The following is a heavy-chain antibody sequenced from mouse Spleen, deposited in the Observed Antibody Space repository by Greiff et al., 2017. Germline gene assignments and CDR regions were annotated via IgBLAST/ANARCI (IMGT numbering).Heavy chain of an antibody. D-gene: IGHD1-3*01. J-gene: IGHJ3*01. CDR1: GFTFSSYA. Sequence: EVQGVESGGGLVKPGGSLKLSCAASGFTFSSYAMSWVRQTPEKRLEWVATISSGGSYTYYPDSVKGRFTISRDNAKNTLYLQMSSLRSEDTAMYYCARQSGFAYWGQGTLVTVSA. V-gene: IGHV5-9-3*01. CDR3: ARQSGFAY. CDR2: ISSGGSYT.